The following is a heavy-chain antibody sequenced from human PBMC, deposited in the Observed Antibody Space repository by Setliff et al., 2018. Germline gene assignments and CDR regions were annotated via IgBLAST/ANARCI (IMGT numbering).Heavy chain of an antibody. Sequence: ASVKVSCKASGYTFTSYAMHWVRQAPGQRLEWMGWINAGNGNTKYSQKFQGRVTITRDTSASTAYMELSSLRSEDTAVYYCARDPASSGYDTYYYYYYGMDGWGQGTTVTVSS. CDR3: ARDPASSGYDTYYYYYYGMDG. J-gene: IGHJ6*02. CDR1: GYTFTSYA. V-gene: IGHV1-3*01. CDR2: INAGNGNT. D-gene: IGHD5-12*01.